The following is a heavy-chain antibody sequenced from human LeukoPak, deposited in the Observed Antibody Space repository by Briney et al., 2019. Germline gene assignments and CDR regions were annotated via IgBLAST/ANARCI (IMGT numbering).Heavy chain of an antibody. CDR3: ARDSPWFDP. CDR2: IYYSGST. V-gene: IGHV4-39*07. CDR1: GGSISSSSYY. Sequence: PSETLSLTCTVSGGSISSSSYYWGWIRQPPGKGLEWIGSIYYSGSTYYNPSLKSRVTISVDTSKNQFSLKLSSVTAADTAVYYCARDSPWFDPWAREPWSPSPQ. J-gene: IGHJ5*02.